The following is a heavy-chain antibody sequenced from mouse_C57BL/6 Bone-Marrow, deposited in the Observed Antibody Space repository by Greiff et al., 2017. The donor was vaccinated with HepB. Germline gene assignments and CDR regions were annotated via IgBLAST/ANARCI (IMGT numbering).Heavy chain of an antibody. CDR2: INPNNGGT. CDR1: GYTFTDYY. Sequence: VQLQQSGPELVKPGASVKISCKASGYTFTDYYMNWVKQSHGKSLEWIGDINPNNGGTSYNQKFKGKATLTVDKSSSTAYMELRSLTSEDSAVYYSARPSGAYWGQGTLVTVSA. J-gene: IGHJ3*01. D-gene: IGHD3-2*02. CDR3: ARPSGAY. V-gene: IGHV1-26*01.